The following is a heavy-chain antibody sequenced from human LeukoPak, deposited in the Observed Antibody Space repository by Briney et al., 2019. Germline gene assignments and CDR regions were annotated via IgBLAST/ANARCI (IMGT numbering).Heavy chain of an antibody. V-gene: IGHV3-48*04. CDR3: ARDHNYAFDN. CDR2: VRISSGNT. CDR1: GFTFSDYS. Sequence: GGSLRLSCVASGFTFSDYSMNWVRQAPGKGLEWISYVRISSGNTKYADSVKGRFTISGDSARDSLYLQMSSLRVEDTAVYYCARDHNYAFDNWGQGTLVTVSS. J-gene: IGHJ4*02. D-gene: IGHD1-1*01.